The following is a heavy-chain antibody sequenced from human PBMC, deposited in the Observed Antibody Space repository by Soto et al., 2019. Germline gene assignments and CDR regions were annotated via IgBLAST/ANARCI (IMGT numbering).Heavy chain of an antibody. V-gene: IGHV4-30-4*01. CDR1: GDSISSADYY. CDR2: IFYSGTT. CDR3: ARDLWVEPELYYYGMDV. D-gene: IGHD1-1*01. J-gene: IGHJ6*02. Sequence: SETLSLTCTVSGDSISSADYYWSWIRQTPGKGLEWIGHIFYSGTTYYNPSLKSRLTISVDTSKNHFSLRLTSVTAAGTAVYYCARDLWVEPELYYYGMDVWGQGTTVTVSS.